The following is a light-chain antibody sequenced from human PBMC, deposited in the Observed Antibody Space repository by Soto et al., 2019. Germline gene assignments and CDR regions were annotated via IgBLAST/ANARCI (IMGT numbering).Light chain of an antibody. Sequence: ESLLTQSPGTLSLLRGERATLSWXVCLCVSSSYLAWYQQKPGQAPRLLIYCASSRATGIPDRFSGRGSGTDLTLTISSLQPEDFATYYCQQANSYPWTFGQGTKVDI. V-gene: IGKV3-20*01. J-gene: IGKJ1*01. CDR3: QQANSYPWT. CDR1: LCVSSSY. CDR2: CAS.